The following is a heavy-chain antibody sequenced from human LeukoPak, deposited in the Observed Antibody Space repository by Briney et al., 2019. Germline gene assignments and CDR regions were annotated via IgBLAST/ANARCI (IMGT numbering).Heavy chain of an antibody. CDR3: AKGKEGSSGWLNWFDP. V-gene: IGHV3-23*01. Sequence: PGGSLRLSCAASGFTFSSYAMSWVRQAPGKGLEWVSAISGSGGSTYYADSVKGRFTISRDNSKNTLYLQMNSLRAEDTAGYYCAKGKEGSSGWLNWFDPWGQGTLVTVSS. D-gene: IGHD6-19*01. J-gene: IGHJ5*02. CDR2: ISGSGGST. CDR1: GFTFSSYA.